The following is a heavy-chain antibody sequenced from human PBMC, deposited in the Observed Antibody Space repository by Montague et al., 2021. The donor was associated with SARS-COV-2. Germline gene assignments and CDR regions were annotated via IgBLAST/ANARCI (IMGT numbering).Heavy chain of an antibody. V-gene: IGHV3-48*03. CDR3: ARDRDWDDWCGMDV. J-gene: IGHJ6*02. D-gene: IGHD2-21*01. Sequence: SLRLSCAASGFIFSSYEMNWVRQAPGKGPEWISCISSSGGGSTKHYTDSVKGRFTISRDNAKNSLYLQMNSLRVEDTAIYYCARDRDWDDWCGMDVWGQGTTVTVSS. CDR1: GFIFSSYE. CDR2: ISSSGGGSTK.